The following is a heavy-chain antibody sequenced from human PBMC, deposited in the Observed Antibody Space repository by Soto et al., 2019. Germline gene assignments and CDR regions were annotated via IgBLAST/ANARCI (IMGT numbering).Heavy chain of an antibody. CDR2: IYYRGSA. Sequence: QVQLQESGPGLVKPSETLHLTCDVSGGSVSSGNSYWTWIRQPPGKGLEWIGYIYYRGSATYNPSLKSRVTRSVDTSKNQFSLKMTSMTAADTAVYYCARRGGAATGSYNWFDPWGQGSLVTVSS. V-gene: IGHV4-61*01. CDR1: GGSVSSGNSY. D-gene: IGHD6-13*01. J-gene: IGHJ5*02. CDR3: ARRGGAATGSYNWFDP.